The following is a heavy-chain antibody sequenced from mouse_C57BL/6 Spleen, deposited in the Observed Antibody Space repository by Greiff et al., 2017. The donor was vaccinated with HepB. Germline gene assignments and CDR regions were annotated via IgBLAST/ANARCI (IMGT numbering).Heavy chain of an antibody. CDR1: GYTFTDYE. D-gene: IGHD2-1*01. Sequence: QVQLQQSGAELVRPGASVTLSCKASGYTFTDYEMHWVKQTPVHGLEWIGAIDPETGGTAYNQKFKGKAILTADKSSSTAYMELRSLTSEDSAVYYCTRWNGNYPDYWGQGTTLTVSS. J-gene: IGHJ2*01. CDR2: IDPETGGT. CDR3: TRWNGNYPDY. V-gene: IGHV1-15*01.